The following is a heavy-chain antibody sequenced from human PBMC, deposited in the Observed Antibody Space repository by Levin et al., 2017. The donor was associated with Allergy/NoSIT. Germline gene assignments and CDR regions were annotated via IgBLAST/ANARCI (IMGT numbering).Heavy chain of an antibody. J-gene: IGHJ4*02. D-gene: IGHD5-12*01. CDR1: GFTFSTYG. CDR3: ARDSGRGLGY. Sequence: HPGGSLRLSCAASGFTFSTYGMDWVRQATGKGLEWVSHIGSAGDTWYPDSVKGRFTISRENATNSLYLHMNSLRAGDRAVYYSARDSGRGLGYWGQGTLVTVYS. V-gene: IGHV3-13*01. CDR2: IGSAGDT.